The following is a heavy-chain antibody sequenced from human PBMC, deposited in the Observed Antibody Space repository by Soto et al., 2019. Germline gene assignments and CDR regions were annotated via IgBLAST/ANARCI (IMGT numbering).Heavy chain of an antibody. V-gene: IGHV3-30*04. Sequence: QVQLVDSGGGVVQPGRSLRLSCAASGFTFTTFAMHWVRQAPGKGLEWVAAISANGYNQLYGHSVKGRFIISRDNSWNTVTLQMNSVRVEDTALYYCVRDTADDCRSATCYVPLQHWGQGTLVTVSS. CDR1: GFTFTTFA. CDR2: ISANGYNQ. D-gene: IGHD2-2*01. CDR3: VRDTADDCRSATCYVPLQH. J-gene: IGHJ1*01.